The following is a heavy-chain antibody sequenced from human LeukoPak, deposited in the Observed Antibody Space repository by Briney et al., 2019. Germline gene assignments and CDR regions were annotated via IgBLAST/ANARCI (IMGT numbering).Heavy chain of an antibody. CDR3: AKDKRQLGIGEFDP. D-gene: IGHD6-13*01. Sequence: GGSLRLSCAVSGFTFSSYGMHWVRQAPGKGLEWVAVISYDGSNKYYADSVKGRFTISRDNSKNTLYLQMNSLRAEDTAVYYCAKDKRQLGIGEFDPWGQGTLVTVSS. J-gene: IGHJ5*02. V-gene: IGHV3-30*18. CDR1: GFTFSSYG. CDR2: ISYDGSNK.